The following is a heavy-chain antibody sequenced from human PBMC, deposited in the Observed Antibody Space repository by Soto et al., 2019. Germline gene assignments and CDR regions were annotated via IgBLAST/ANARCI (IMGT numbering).Heavy chain of an antibody. CDR2: IGTAGDT. V-gene: IGHV3-13*01. J-gene: IGHJ6*03. Sequence: GGSLRLSCAASGFTFSSYDMHWVRQATGKGLEWVSAIGTAGDTYYPGSVKGRFTISRENAKNSLYLQMNSLRAGDTAVYYCARADDYYYYMDVWGKGTTVTVSS. CDR3: ARADDYYYYMDV. CDR1: GFTFSSYD.